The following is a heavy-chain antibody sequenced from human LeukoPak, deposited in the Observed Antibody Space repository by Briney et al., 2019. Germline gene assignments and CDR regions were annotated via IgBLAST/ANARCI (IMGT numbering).Heavy chain of an antibody. CDR2: LYYSGST. J-gene: IGHJ6*03. Sequence: QPAGTLSLTCTVAGGSISSSTYYWGWIRQPPVKGLEWIGSLYYSGSTYNNPSLQSRVTISIDTSKNQFSLKLTSVTAADTAVYYCARISSVWMKDYYYYLDVWGKGTTVAASS. V-gene: IGHV4-39*07. CDR3: ARISSVWMKDYYYYLDV. D-gene: IGHD3-16*02. CDR1: GGSISSSTYY.